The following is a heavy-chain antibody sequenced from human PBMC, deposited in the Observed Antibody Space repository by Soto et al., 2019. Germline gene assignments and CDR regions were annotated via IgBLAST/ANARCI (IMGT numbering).Heavy chain of an antibody. CDR1: AGFMTRDKG. J-gene: IGHJ4*02. CDR3: GSGEQQQQRAY. CDR2: IYHSGST. D-gene: IGHD6-13*01. Sequence: SQALPLTSAVSAGFMTRDKGRVWSRQPAGKGMQWIGDIYHSGSTKYNPSLKSRVIISVDKSKNQFSLKLSSVTDADTAVYYCGSGEQQQQRAYWGQGSLVTVSA. V-gene: IGHV4-4*02.